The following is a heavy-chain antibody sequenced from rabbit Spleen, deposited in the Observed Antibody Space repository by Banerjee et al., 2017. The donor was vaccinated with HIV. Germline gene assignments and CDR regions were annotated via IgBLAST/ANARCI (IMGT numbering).Heavy chain of an antibody. J-gene: IGHJ6*01. D-gene: IGHD8-1*01. CDR2: VYAGSSGST. CDR3: ARDTGSSFSSYGMDL. V-gene: IGHV1S45*01. CDR1: GFSFSSGYD. Sequence: QEQLEESGGDLVKPGASLTLTCTASGFSFSSGYDVCWVRQAPGKGLEWIACVYAGSSGSTYSAIWAKGRFTISKTSSTTVTLQMTSLTAADTATYFCARDTGSSFSSYGMDLWGPGTLVTVS.